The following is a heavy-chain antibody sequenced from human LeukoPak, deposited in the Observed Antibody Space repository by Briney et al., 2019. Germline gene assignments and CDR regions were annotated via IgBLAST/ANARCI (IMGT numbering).Heavy chain of an antibody. J-gene: IGHJ2*01. V-gene: IGHV4-59*08. CDR2: IYYTGST. D-gene: IGHD6-25*01. Sequence: SETLSLTCTVSGGSIASYYWSWIRQPPGKGLEWIGYIYYTGSTNYNPSLKSRVTISVDTSKNQFSLKLSSVTAADTAVYYCARYLAAGYFDLWGRGTLVTVSS. CDR1: GGSIASYY. CDR3: ARYLAAGYFDL.